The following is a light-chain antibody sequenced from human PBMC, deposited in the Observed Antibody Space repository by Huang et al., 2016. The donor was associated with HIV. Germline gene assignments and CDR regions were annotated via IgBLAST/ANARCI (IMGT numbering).Light chain of an antibody. CDR3: QQSYGIPRT. CDR2: GTS. CDR1: QNISKY. V-gene: IGKV1-39*01. J-gene: IGKJ2*01. Sequence: DIQMTQSPSSLSASVGDTVIITCRASQNISKYLNWYQQVPGRAPKLLLDGTSKLQRGVSLMRFSGRASGTDFTLTITSLQPEDAATYFCQQSYGIPRTFGLGT.